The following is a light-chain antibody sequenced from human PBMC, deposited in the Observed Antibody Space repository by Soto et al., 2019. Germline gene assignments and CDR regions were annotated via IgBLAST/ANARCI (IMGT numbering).Light chain of an antibody. CDR1: SSDVGGYNY. Sequence: QSALTQPASVSGSPGQSITISCSRSSSDVGGYNYVSWYQQHPGKAPKLMIYEVSNRPSGVADRFSGSTSGKTASLTTSGLPDDDADDYYCSYYYSLTASVFGGGTKLTVL. CDR3: SYYYSLTASV. CDR2: EVS. J-gene: IGLJ3*02. V-gene: IGLV2-14*01.